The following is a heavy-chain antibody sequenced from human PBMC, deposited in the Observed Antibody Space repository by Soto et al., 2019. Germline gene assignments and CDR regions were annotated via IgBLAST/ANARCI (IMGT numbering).Heavy chain of an antibody. Sequence: SETLSLTCAVYGGSFSDYSWTWIRQPPGKGLEWIGEINHSGSTYYNPSLKSRVTISVDTSKNQFSLKLSSVTAADTAVYYCARAGDYYDSSGYSTYFDYWGQGTLVTVSS. J-gene: IGHJ4*02. D-gene: IGHD3-22*01. CDR1: GGSFSDYS. V-gene: IGHV4-34*01. CDR2: INHSGST. CDR3: ARAGDYYDSSGYSTYFDY.